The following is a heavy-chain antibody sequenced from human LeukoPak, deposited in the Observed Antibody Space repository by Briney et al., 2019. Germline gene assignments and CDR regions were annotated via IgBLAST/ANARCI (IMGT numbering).Heavy chain of an antibody. Sequence: ASVKVSCKASGYTFTSYGISWVRQAPGQGLEWMGWISAYNGNTNYAQKLQGRVTMTTDTSTSTAYMELRSLRSDDTAVYYCAREPLGYSYSQNFDYWGQGTLVTVSS. CDR1: GYTFTSYG. J-gene: IGHJ4*02. V-gene: IGHV1-18*01. CDR2: ISAYNGNT. D-gene: IGHD5-18*01. CDR3: AREPLGYSYSQNFDY.